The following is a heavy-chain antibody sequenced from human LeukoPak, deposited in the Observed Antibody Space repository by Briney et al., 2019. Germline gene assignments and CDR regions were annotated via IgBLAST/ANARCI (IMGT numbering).Heavy chain of an antibody. J-gene: IGHJ4*02. V-gene: IGHV4-59*01. CDR3: AREGWPGDGPLFDY. CDR2: IYDFGST. D-gene: IGHD5-24*01. Sequence: PSETLSLTCTVSGVSISRYYWSGIRQPPGKGREGIGYIYDFGSTNYDPTLKSRVTISGDASKKQFSLNLRSVTAADTAVYYCAREGWPGDGPLFDYWGQGTLVIVSS. CDR1: GVSISRYY.